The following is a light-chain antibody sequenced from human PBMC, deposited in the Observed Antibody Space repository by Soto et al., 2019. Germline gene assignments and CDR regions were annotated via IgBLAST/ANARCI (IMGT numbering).Light chain of an antibody. J-gene: IGKJ4*01. CDR1: QGIGND. CDR2: AAS. V-gene: IGKV1-17*01. CDR3: QQYNSYPLT. Sequence: DIPMTQSPSSLSASVGARVTITCRASQGIGNDLGWYQQKPGKAPTRLIYAASSLQSGVPSRFSGSESGTEFTLTISSLQTEDFATYYCQQYNSYPLTFGGGTKV.